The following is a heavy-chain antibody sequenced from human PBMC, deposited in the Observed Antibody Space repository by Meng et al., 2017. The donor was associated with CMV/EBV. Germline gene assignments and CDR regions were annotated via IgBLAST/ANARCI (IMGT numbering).Heavy chain of an antibody. J-gene: IGHJ5*02. V-gene: IGHV3-43*01. D-gene: IGHD3-10*01. CDR1: GFTFDYYT. CDR3: AKGPGENWFDP. Sequence: EVLLVEVGGGLVQPGGSLRLSCAGSGFTFDYYTMQWVRQAPGKGLEWVSLISWDGGSTYYADSVKGRFTISRDNSKNSLYLQMNSLRTEDTALYYCAKGPGENWFDPWGQGTLVTVSS. CDR2: ISWDGGST.